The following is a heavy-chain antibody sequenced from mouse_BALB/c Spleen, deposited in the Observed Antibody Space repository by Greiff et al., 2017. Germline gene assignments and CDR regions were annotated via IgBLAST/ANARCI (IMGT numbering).Heavy chain of an antibody. CDR1: GYTFSSYW. J-gene: IGHJ4*01. CDR2: ILPGSGST. V-gene: IGHV1-9*01. D-gene: IGHD2-10*02. CDR3: ARKYGNYHSYAMDY. Sequence: LQESGAELMKPGASVKISCKATGYTFSSYWIEWVKQRPGHGLEWIGEILPGSGSTNYNEKFKGKATFTADTSSNTAYMQLSSLTSEDSAVYYCARKYGNYHSYAMDYWGQGTSVTVSS.